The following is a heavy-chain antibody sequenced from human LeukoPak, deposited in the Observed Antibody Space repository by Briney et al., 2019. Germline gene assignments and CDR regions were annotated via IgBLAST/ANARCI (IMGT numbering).Heavy chain of an antibody. J-gene: IGHJ4*02. CDR2: IIPIFGTA. D-gene: IGHD3-16*02. CDR1: GGTFSSYA. CDR3: ARDSRSYIWGSYRFPDY. Sequence: GASVKVSCKASGGTFSSYAISWVRQAPGQGLEWMGGIIPIFGTANYAQKLQGRVTMTTDTSTSTAYMELRSLRSDDTAVYYCARDSRSYIWGSYRFPDYWGQGTLVTVSS. V-gene: IGHV1-69*05.